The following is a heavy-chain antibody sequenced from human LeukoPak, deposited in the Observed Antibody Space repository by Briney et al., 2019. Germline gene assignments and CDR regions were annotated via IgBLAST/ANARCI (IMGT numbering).Heavy chain of an antibody. J-gene: IGHJ5*02. Sequence: SETLSLTCTVSGGSISSYYWSWIRQPPGKGLEWIGYIYYSGSTNYNPSLKSRVTISVDTSKNQFSLKLSSVTAADTAVYYCARFVDGLGSYYKSWFDPWGQGTLVTVSS. CDR1: GGSISSYY. CDR2: IYYSGST. V-gene: IGHV4-59*01. D-gene: IGHD3-10*01. CDR3: ARFVDGLGSYYKSWFDP.